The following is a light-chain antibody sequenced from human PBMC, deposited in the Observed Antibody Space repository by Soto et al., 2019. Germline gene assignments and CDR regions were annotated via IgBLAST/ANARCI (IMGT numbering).Light chain of an antibody. CDR1: QSIRSY. J-gene: IGKJ5*01. CDR2: GAS. Sequence: DIVMTQSPSTLSVSPGERATLSCRASQSIRSYLAWYQQKPGQAPRLLIYGASSRAAGIPDRFSGSGSGTDFTLTISRLEPEDFAVYYCQQYGSSPITFGQGTRLEIK. V-gene: IGKV3-20*01. CDR3: QQYGSSPIT.